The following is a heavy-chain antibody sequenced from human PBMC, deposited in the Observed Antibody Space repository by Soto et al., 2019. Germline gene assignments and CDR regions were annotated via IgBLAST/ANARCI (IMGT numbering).Heavy chain of an antibody. V-gene: IGHV3-23*01. J-gene: IGHJ4*02. CDR1: GFTFGSYA. D-gene: IGHD7-27*01. CDR3: AKAPPPLGSYFDY. Sequence: QPWGSLRLSCAASGFTFGSYAISFFRHSPVKGLEWVSAISGSGGSTYYADSVKGRFTISRDNSKNTLYLQMNSLRAEDTAVYYCAKAPPPLGSYFDYWGQGTLVTVSS. CDR2: ISGSGGST.